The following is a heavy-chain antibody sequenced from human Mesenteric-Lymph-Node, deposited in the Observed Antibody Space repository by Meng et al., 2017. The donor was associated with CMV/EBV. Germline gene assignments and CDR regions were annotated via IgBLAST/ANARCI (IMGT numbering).Heavy chain of an antibody. CDR1: GFTFSSYT. V-gene: IGHV3-21*01. Sequence: GESLKISCVASGFTFSSYTMNWVRQAPGKGLEWVASMTNSDSQIYYADSVKGRFTISRDNAKNSLYLQMNSLRAEDTAVYYCARNKYSNYDRIDYWGQGTLVTVSS. D-gene: IGHD4-11*01. CDR2: MTNSDSQI. J-gene: IGHJ4*02. CDR3: ARNKYSNYDRIDY.